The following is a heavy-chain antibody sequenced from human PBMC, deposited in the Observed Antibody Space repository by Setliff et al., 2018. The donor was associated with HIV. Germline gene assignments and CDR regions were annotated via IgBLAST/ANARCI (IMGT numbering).Heavy chain of an antibody. CDR2: IFHSGST. CDR3: ARELTALYYDSLNWFDP. D-gene: IGHD3-3*01. CDR1: GYSISSGSY. Sequence: PSETLSLTCVVSGYSISSGSYWGWIRQPPGKGLEWIGSIFHSGSTSYNPSLKSRVTISVDTSKNQFSLKLSSVTAADTAVYYCARELTALYYDSLNWFDPWGQGTLVTVSS. J-gene: IGHJ5*02. V-gene: IGHV4-38-2*02.